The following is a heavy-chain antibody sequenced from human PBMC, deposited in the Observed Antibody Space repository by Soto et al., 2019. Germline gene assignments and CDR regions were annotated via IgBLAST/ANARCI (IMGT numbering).Heavy chain of an antibody. J-gene: IGHJ4*02. V-gene: IGHV4-31*03. D-gene: IGHD3-9*01. CDR1: GDSLSGGGHY. Sequence: PSETLSLTCTVSGDSLSGGGHYWSWIRQQPGKGLEWIGHIYDSVNTYYSPSLRSRVTISADMSKNQFSLNLRSVTAADTAVYYCARVDHRGYFAILTDYWGQGTLVTVSS. CDR3: ARVDHRGYFAILTDY. CDR2: IYDSVNT.